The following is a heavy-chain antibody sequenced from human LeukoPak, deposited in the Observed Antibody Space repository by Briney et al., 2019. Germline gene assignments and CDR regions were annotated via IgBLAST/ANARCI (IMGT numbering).Heavy chain of an antibody. Sequence: SETLSLTCAVYGGSFSNYYWSWIRQPPGKGLEWIGEINHSGSTNYNPSLKSRVTISLDTSKNQFSLKLSSVTAADTAVYYCAISEDDSSGYYSDYWGQGTLVTVSS. J-gene: IGHJ4*02. CDR3: AISEDDSSGYYSDY. CDR1: GGSFSNYY. CDR2: INHSGST. D-gene: IGHD3-22*01. V-gene: IGHV4-34*01.